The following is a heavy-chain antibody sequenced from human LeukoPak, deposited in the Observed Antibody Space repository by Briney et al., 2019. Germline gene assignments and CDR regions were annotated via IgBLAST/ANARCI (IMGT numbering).Heavy chain of an antibody. D-gene: IGHD1-26*01. CDR3: ARISSGSGANY. CDR2: IFHTGST. Sequence: SETLSLTCAVSGGSVISGNWWSWVRQPPGKGLEWIGEIFHTGSTNFNPSLKSRVAISVDKSKSQFSLNLSSVTAADTAVYYCARISSGSGANYWGQGTLVTVSS. V-gene: IGHV4-4*02. CDR1: GGSVISGNW. J-gene: IGHJ4*02.